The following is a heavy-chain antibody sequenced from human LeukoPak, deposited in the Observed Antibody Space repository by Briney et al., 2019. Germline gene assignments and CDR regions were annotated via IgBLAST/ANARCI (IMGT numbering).Heavy chain of an antibody. CDR2: IIPIFGTA. CDR3: ARHRPGGSPWPPDYYYYMDV. V-gene: IGHV1-69*05. Sequence: GSSVKVSCKASGGTFSSYAISWVRQAPGQGLEWMGGIIPIFGTANYAQKFQGRVTITTDESTSTAYMELSSLRSEDTAVYYCARHRPGGSPWPPDYYYYMDVWGKGTTVTVSS. CDR1: GGTFSSYA. D-gene: IGHD3-16*01. J-gene: IGHJ6*03.